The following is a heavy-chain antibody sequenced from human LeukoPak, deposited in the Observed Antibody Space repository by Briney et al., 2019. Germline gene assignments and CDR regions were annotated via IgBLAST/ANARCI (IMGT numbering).Heavy chain of an antibody. V-gene: IGHV1-69*04. J-gene: IGHJ6*02. CDR2: IIVILGIA. Sequence: SVKVSCMASGGTFSNYALSWVRQAPGQGLEWMGRIIVILGIADYAQKFQGRVTITADKSTTTVYMELSSLRSQDTAVYYCARDGMLRGVIDYSGMDVWGQGTTVTVSS. D-gene: IGHD3-10*01. CDR3: ARDGMLRGVIDYSGMDV. CDR1: GGTFSNYA.